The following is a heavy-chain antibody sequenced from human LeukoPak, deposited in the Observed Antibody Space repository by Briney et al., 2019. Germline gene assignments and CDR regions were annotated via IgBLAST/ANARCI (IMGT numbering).Heavy chain of an antibody. D-gene: IGHD3-3*01. CDR2: FDPEDGET. V-gene: IGHV1-24*01. J-gene: IGHJ4*02. CDR1: GYTLTELS. CDR3: ATDLGRFLEWSHPDY. Sequence: ASVKVSCKVSGYTLTELSMHWVRQAPGKGLEWMGGFDPEDGETIYAQKFQGRVTMTEDTSTDTAYMELSSLRSEDTAVYYCATDLGRFLEWSHPDYWGQGTLVTVSS.